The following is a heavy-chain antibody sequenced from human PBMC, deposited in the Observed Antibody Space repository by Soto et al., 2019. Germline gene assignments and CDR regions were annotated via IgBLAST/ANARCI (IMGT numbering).Heavy chain of an antibody. CDR2: INGYDGNT. V-gene: IGHV1-18*01. CDR3: ARDVTLGSGFDS. CDR1: GFTFTRYG. J-gene: IGHJ4*02. Sequence: QVQLVQAGDEVKKPGASVKVSCKAPGFTFTRYGISWVRQAPGQGLEWMGWINGYDGNTHYAQKFQGRVTMTTDTSTTTADMEVRGLISDDTAVYFCARDVTLGSGFDSWGQGTQVTVSS. D-gene: IGHD3-10*01.